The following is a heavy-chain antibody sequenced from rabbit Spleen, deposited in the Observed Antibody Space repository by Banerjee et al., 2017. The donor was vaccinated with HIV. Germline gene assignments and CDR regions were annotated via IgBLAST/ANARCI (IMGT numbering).Heavy chain of an antibody. CDR1: GFAYSSGYD. D-gene: IGHD8-1*01. V-gene: IGHV1S40*01. J-gene: IGHJ3*01. CDR2: IYTGNGKN. CDR3: ARDAGASFSPYGMAL. Sequence: VESGGGLVKPGASLTLICTASGFAYSSGYDMSWVRQAPGKGLEWIGFIYTGNGKNYYASWAKGRFTISKTSSTTVTLQMTSLTVADTATYFCARDAGASFSPYGMALWGQGTLVTVS.